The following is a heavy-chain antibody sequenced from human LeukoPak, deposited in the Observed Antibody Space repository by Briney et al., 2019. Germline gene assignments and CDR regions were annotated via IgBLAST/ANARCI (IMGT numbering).Heavy chain of an antibody. D-gene: IGHD6-13*01. CDR1: GFSFSLYW. CDR3: ARDSNWYPVDY. V-gene: IGHV3-7*01. Sequence: PGGSLRLSCAASGFSFSLYWMTWVRQAPGKGLEWVANIKSDGSEENYVDSLKGRFIISRDNAKNLLYLQINSLRVEDTAVYYCARDSNWYPVDYWGQGTLVTVSS. J-gene: IGHJ4*02. CDR2: IKSDGSEE.